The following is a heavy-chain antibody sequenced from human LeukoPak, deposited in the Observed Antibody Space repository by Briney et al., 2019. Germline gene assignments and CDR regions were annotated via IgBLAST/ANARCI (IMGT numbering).Heavy chain of an antibody. J-gene: IGHJ3*01. V-gene: IGHV4-38-2*01. CDR1: GYSISAGYF. CDR3: ARVIVTATHVPDAFDL. D-gene: IGHD1-26*01. CDR2: VHHTGSD. Sequence: PSETLSLTCAISGYSISAGYFWGWIRQSPVKGLEWIGSVHHTGSDYYNPSLNSRVTIAIDTSKNHFSLNLTSVTAADTAVFFCARVIVTATHVPDAFDLWGQGILVTVSS.